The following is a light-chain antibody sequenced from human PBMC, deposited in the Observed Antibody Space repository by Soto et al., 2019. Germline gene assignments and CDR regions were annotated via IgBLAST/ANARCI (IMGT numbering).Light chain of an antibody. Sequence: EIVMTQSPATLSVSPGERATLSCRASQSVSSNLAWYQQKPGQAPRLLIYGASTRATGIPARFSGSGSGTEFTLTISSLEPEDFAVYYCQQRSYWPLTFGGGTKVDIK. CDR1: QSVSSN. CDR2: GAS. J-gene: IGKJ4*01. CDR3: QQRSYWPLT. V-gene: IGKV3-15*01.